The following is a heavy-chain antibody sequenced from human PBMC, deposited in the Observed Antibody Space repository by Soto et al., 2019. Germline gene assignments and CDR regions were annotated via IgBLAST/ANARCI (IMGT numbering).Heavy chain of an antibody. Sequence: SETLSLTCTVSGGAVSSGTYYWSWIRQPPGKGLEWYGHIYFTGSTNYNPSLKSRVTMSLDTSRNQFSLKLSSVTDADAAVYYCTRGPPRVQWFDPWGLGTLVTVSS. J-gene: IGHJ5*02. CDR3: TRGPPRVQWFDP. CDR2: IYFTGST. CDR1: GGAVSSGTYY. V-gene: IGHV4-61*01.